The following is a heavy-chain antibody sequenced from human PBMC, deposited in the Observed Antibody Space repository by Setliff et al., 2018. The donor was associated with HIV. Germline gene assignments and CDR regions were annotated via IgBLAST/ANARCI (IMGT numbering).Heavy chain of an antibody. CDR3: ASSVGFRDF. J-gene: IGHJ4*02. CDR2: ITPSGRT. Sequence: SETLSLTCSVSGGPVSGHFWTWIRQAPGKGLEWIAEITPSGRTNCSPSLKSRLSLSIESSKNQLFLKVMSVTAADSAVYYCASSVGFRDFWGQGTPVTVSS. D-gene: IGHD3-10*01. CDR1: GGPVSGHF. V-gene: IGHV4-34*01.